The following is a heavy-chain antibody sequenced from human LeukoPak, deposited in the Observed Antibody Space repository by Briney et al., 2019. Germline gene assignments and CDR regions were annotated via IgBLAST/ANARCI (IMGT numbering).Heavy chain of an antibody. CDR2: IDQDGNEI. Sequence: GGSLRLSCAASAFTFRSYWMSWVRQAPGKGLEWVANIDQDGNEIHYVDSVKGRFTISRDNAKNSLYLQMNSLRADDTALYYCARARTPIYWGGRNLWGQGTLVTVSS. CDR3: ARARTPIYWGGRNL. CDR1: AFTFRSYW. D-gene: IGHD3-16*01. J-gene: IGHJ4*02. V-gene: IGHV3-7*01.